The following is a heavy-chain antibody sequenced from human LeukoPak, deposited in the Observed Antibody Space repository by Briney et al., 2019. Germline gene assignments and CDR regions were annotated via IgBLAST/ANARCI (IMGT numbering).Heavy chain of an antibody. J-gene: IGHJ4*02. CDR3: AKDHSYGNFDY. CDR1: GFTFSSYC. Sequence: GGTLRLSCAASGFTFSSYCMSWVRQAPGKGLEWVSAIIGSGGSTYYADSGKGRFTISRDNSKNTLYLQMNSLRAEDTAVYYCAKDHSYGNFDYWGQGTLVTVSS. CDR2: IIGSGGST. D-gene: IGHD5-18*01. V-gene: IGHV3-23*01.